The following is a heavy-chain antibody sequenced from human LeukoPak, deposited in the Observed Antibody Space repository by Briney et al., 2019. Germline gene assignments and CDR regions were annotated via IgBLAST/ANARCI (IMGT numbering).Heavy chain of an antibody. V-gene: IGHV3-23*01. CDR1: GFTFSSYA. CDR2: ISGSGGST. Sequence: TGGSLRLSCAASGFTFSSYAMSWVRQASGKGLEWVSAISGSGGSTYYADSVKGRFTISRDNSKNTLYLQMNSLRAEDTAVYYCAKDQYYYDSSGYGYWGQGTLVTVSS. J-gene: IGHJ4*02. D-gene: IGHD3-22*01. CDR3: AKDQYYYDSSGYGY.